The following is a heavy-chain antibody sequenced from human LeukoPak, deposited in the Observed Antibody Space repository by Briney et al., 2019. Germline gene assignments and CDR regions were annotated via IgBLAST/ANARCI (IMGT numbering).Heavy chain of an antibody. J-gene: IGHJ3*01. V-gene: IGHV3-21*01. D-gene: IGHD2-8*01. CDR1: GFTFSSYN. CDR3: ARDVYCTNGVCYHP. CDR2: ITSSSNYI. Sequence: GGSLRLSCAASGFTFSSYNMNWVRQAPGKGLEWVSSITSSSNYIYYADAVKGRFTISRDNAKNSLYLQMNSLRAEDTAVYYCARDVYCTNGVCYHPWGQGTMVTVSS.